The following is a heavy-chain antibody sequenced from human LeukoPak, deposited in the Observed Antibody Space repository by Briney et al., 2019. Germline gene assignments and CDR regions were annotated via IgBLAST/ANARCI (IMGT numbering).Heavy chain of an antibody. D-gene: IGHD3-16*01. V-gene: IGHV4-34*01. CDR2: INHSGST. J-gene: IGHJ6*02. CDR3: ASYAWGVDV. CDR1: GGSSSGYY. Sequence: SETLSLTCAVYGGSSSGYYWSWIRQPPGKGLEWIGEINHSGSTNYNPSLKSRVTLSVDTSKNQFSLKLSSVTAADTAVYYCASYAWGVDVWGQGTTVTVSS.